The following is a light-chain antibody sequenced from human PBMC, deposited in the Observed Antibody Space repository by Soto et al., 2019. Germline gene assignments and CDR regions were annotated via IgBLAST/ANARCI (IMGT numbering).Light chain of an antibody. Sequence: EIVLTQYPGTLSLSPGARATLSCRASQSIHTSLAWYQQKPGQTPRLVVYDSTLRANGVPDRFGGSRSGTEFTLPINNLQTQDFAAYYCQQRNVWHTITFGQGTRLEIK. J-gene: IGKJ5*01. CDR2: DST. CDR1: QSIHTS. V-gene: IGKV3D-11*02. CDR3: QQRNVWHTIT.